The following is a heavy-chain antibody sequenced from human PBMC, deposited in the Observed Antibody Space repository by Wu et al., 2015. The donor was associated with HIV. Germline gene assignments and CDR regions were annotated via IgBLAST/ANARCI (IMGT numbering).Heavy chain of an antibody. CDR3: ASFSRVNYIAVAGPGADDAFDI. J-gene: IGHJ3*02. CDR1: GYTFTGYY. Sequence: QVQLVQSGAEVKKPGASVKVSCKASGYTFTGYYMHWVRQAPGQGLEWMGWINPNSGGTNYAQKFQGRVTMTRDTSISTAYMELSRLRSDDTAVYYCASFSRVNYIAVAGPGADDAFDIWGQGTMVTVSS. D-gene: IGHD6-19*01. CDR2: INPNSGGT. V-gene: IGHV1-2*02.